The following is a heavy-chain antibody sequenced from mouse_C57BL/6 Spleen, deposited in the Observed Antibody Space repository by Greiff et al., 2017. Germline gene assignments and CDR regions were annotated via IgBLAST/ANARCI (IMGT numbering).Heavy chain of an antibody. Sequence: DVQLQESGPGLVKPSQSLSLTCSVTGYSITSGYYWNWIRQFPGNKLEWMGYISYDGSNNYNPSLKNRISITRDTSKNQFFLKLNSVTTEDTATYYCARFGEGYFDYWGQGTTLTVSS. J-gene: IGHJ2*01. CDR2: ISYDGSN. CDR3: ARFGEGYFDY. CDR1: GYSITSGYY. V-gene: IGHV3-6*01.